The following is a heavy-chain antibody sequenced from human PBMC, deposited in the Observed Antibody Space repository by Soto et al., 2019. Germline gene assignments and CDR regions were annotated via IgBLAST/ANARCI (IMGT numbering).Heavy chain of an antibody. Sequence: EVQLLESGGGLVQPGGSLRLSCAASGFTFSSYAMSWVRQAPGKGLEWVSAISGSGGSTYYADSVKGRFTISRDNSKNTLYLQTNSLRAEDTAVYYCAKGSGHRWYYYYYMDVWGKGTTVTVSS. CDR2: ISGSGGST. CDR3: AKGSGHRWYYYYYMDV. D-gene: IGHD3-10*01. J-gene: IGHJ6*03. CDR1: GFTFSSYA. V-gene: IGHV3-23*01.